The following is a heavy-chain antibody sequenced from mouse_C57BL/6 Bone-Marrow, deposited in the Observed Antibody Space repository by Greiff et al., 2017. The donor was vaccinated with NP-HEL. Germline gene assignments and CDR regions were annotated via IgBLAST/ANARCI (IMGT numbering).Heavy chain of an antibody. V-gene: IGHV14-4*01. CDR3: TRDYYGSSYPY. CDR1: GFNIKDDY. J-gene: IGHJ3*01. CDR2: IDPENGDT. Sequence: EVQLQQSGAELVRPGASVKLSCTASGFNIKDDYMHWVKQRPEQGLEWIGWIDPENGDTEYASQFPGKATITADTSSNTAYLQLRSLASEDTAFYYCTRDYYGSSYPYWGQGTLVTVSA. D-gene: IGHD1-1*01.